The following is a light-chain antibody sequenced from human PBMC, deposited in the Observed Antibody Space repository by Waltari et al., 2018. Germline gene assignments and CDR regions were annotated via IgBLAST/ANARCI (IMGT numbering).Light chain of an antibody. Sequence: RATLSCRASHSVSRYLAWYQQRPGQAPRLLIFDASFRATGIPARFSGSGSETDFTLTISSLEPEDCAVYYCQQRSNWPLTFGGGTKVEIK. CDR2: DAS. CDR3: QQRSNWPLT. J-gene: IGKJ4*01. V-gene: IGKV3-11*01. CDR1: HSVSRY.